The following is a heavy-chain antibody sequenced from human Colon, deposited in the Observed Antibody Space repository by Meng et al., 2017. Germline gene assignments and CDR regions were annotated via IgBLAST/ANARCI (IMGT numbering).Heavy chain of an antibody. CDR2: INHSGST. CDR1: GGSFSGFY. CDR3: ARDIYCSSTSCFLSQFDY. D-gene: IGHD2-2*01. V-gene: IGHV4-34*01. Sequence: QVQLQQWGAGLLKPSETLSLTCAVYGGSFSGFYWSWIRQPPGKGLEWIGEINHSGSTNYNPSLKSRVTISVDTSKNQFSLKLSSVTAADTAVYYCARDIYCSSTSCFLSQFDYWGQGTLVTVSS. J-gene: IGHJ4*02.